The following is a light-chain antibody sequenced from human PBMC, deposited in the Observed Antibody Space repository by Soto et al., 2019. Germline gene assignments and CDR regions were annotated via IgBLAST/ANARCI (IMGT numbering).Light chain of an antibody. CDR3: QQYNTYSPERT. J-gene: IGKJ1*01. Sequence: DIQMTQSPSSLTASVGDRVTITCRASQSISFYLNWYQQKPGRAPKLLIFATSSLQSGVPSRFSGSGSGTDFTLTISSLQPDDFATYYCQQYNTYSPERTFGQGTKVDIK. V-gene: IGKV1-39*01. CDR1: QSISFY. CDR2: ATS.